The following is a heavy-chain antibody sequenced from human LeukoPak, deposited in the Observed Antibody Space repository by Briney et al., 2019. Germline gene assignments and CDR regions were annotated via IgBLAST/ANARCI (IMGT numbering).Heavy chain of an antibody. CDR3: ARDSGYDYPRAFDI. Sequence: GGSLRLSCAASGFTFSSYAMSWVRQAPGKGLVWVSRINSDGSSTSYADSVKGRFTISRDNAKNTLYLQMNSLRAEDTAVYYCARDSGYDYPRAFDIWGQGTMVTVSS. J-gene: IGHJ3*02. CDR2: INSDGSST. CDR1: GFTFSSYA. V-gene: IGHV3-74*01. D-gene: IGHD5-12*01.